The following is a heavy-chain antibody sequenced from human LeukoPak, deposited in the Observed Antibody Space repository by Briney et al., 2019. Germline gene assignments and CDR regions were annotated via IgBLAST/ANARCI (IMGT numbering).Heavy chain of an antibody. Sequence: PSETLSLTCTVSGGSISSYYWSWIRQPAGKGLEWIGRIYTSGSTNYNPSLKSRVTISVDTSKNQFSLKLSSVTAADTAVYYCARHGWAYYNSSGYLTPWGQGTLVTVSS. CDR1: GGSISSYY. J-gene: IGHJ5*02. V-gene: IGHV4-4*07. CDR3: ARHGWAYYNSSGYLTP. CDR2: IYTSGST. D-gene: IGHD3-22*01.